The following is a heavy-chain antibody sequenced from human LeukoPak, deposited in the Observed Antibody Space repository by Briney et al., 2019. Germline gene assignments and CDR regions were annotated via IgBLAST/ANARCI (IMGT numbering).Heavy chain of an antibody. CDR3: ATTAWGSYRRLSDAFDI. CDR2: FDPEDGET. D-gene: IGHD3-16*02. Sequence: ASVKVSCKVSGYTLTELSMHWVRQAPGKGLEWMGGFDPEDGETIYAQKFQGRVTMTEDTSTDTAYMELSSLRSEDTAVYYCATTAWGSYRRLSDAFDIWGQGTMVTVSS. J-gene: IGHJ3*02. V-gene: IGHV1-24*01. CDR1: GYTLTELS.